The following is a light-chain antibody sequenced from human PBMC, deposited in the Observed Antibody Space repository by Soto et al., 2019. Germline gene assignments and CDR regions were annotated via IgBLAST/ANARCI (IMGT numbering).Light chain of an antibody. V-gene: IGKV3-20*01. CDR3: PQYGSSPWYT. CDR1: QSVSSSY. Sequence: EIVLTQSPGTLSLSPGERATLSCRASQSVSSSYLAWYQQKPGQAPRLLIYDASSRATGIPDRFSGSGSGTDFTLTISRLEPEYFAVYYCPQYGSSPWYTFGQGTKLAIK. J-gene: IGKJ2*01. CDR2: DAS.